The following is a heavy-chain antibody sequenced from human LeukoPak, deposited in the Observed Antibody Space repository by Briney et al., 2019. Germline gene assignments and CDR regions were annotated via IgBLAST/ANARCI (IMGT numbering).Heavy chain of an antibody. CDR3: ADPPSDY. Sequence: PGGSLRLSCAASGFNLNTKWMTWVRQAPGKGLEWVANINQDGSEKYYVDSVKGRFTISRDNAKNSLFLEMSGLRAEASAVYYCADPPSDYWGQGTLVAVSS. CDR2: INQDGSEK. CDR1: GFNLNTKW. V-gene: IGHV3-7*01. J-gene: IGHJ4*02.